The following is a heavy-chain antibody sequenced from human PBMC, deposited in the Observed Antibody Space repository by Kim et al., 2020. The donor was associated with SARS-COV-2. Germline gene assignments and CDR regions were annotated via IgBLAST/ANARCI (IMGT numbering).Heavy chain of an antibody. Sequence: SETLSLTCTVSGGSISSSSYYWGWIRQPPGKGLGWIGSIYYSGSTYYNPSLKSRVTISVDTSKNQFSLKLSSVTAADTAVYYCARRPWEWSGFSGLNWYFDLWGRGTLVTVSS. CDR2: IYYSGST. D-gene: IGHD3-3*01. CDR3: ARRPWEWSGFSGLNWYFDL. CDR1: GGSISSSSYY. V-gene: IGHV4-39*01. J-gene: IGHJ2*01.